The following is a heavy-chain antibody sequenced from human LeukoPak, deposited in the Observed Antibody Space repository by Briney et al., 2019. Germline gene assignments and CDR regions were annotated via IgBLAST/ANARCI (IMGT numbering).Heavy chain of an antibody. CDR1: GFTFSSYS. CDR3: ARGGTYYYDSSGYYFGY. J-gene: IGHJ4*02. Sequence: GGSLRLSCAASGFTFSSYSMNWVRQAPGKGLEWVSSISSSSSYIYYADSVKGRFTISRDNAKNSLYLQMNSLGAEDTAVYYCARGGTYYYDSSGYYFGYWGQGTLVTVSS. V-gene: IGHV3-21*01. CDR2: ISSSSSYI. D-gene: IGHD3-22*01.